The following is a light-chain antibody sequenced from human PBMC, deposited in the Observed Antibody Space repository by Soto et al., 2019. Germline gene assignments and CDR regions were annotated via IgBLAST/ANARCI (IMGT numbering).Light chain of an antibody. J-gene: IGLJ3*02. CDR2: LNSDGSH. CDR1: SGHSSYA. V-gene: IGLV4-69*01. CDR3: QTRGTGFQV. Sequence: QLVLTQSPSASASLGASVKLTCTLSSGHSSYAIAWHQQQPEKGPRYLMKLNSDGSHSKGDGLPDRFSGSGSGAERYLTISSLQSEDEADYYCQTRGTGFQVFGGGTKLTVL.